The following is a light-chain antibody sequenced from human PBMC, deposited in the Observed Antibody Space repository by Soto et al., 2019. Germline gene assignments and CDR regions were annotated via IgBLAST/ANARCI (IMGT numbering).Light chain of an antibody. V-gene: IGKV1-12*01. CDR1: QVISTS. J-gene: IGKJ5*01. CDR2: DAS. CDR3: EQAGSFPIT. Sequence: DIQLTQSPSFLSPSIGESVTITCRASQVISTSLAWYQQKPGKAPELLIYDASSLQSGVPPRFSGSGSGTDFTLTISSLQPEDFATYYCEQAGSFPITFGQGTRLEIK.